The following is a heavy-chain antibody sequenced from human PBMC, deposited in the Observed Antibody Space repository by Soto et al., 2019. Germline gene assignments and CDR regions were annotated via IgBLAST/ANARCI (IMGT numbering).Heavy chain of an antibody. CDR1: GYTFTDYD. D-gene: IGHD6-6*01. V-gene: IGHV1-8*01. CDR3: AKGLRSSSSESVDV. Sequence: GASVKVSCKASGYTFTDYDVNWVRQAPGQGLEWMGWMNPSSGNTGYAQKIQGRVTMARDTSISTAYMELSDLRSEDTAVYYCAKGLRSSSSESVDVWGKGTTVTVSS. CDR2: MNPSSGNT. J-gene: IGHJ6*04.